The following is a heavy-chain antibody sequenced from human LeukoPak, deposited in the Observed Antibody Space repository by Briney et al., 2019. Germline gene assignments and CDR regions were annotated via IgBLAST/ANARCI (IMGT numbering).Heavy chain of an antibody. CDR2: IYTTGST. V-gene: IGHV4-4*07. CDR3: ARGYSYGYDY. D-gene: IGHD5-18*01. CDR1: GGSISSYY. J-gene: IGHJ4*02. Sequence: PSETLSLTCTVSGGSISSYYWTWIRQPAGKGLEWIGRIYTTGSTNYNPSLNSRVTMSVDTSKKQFSLKLSSVTAADTAVYYCARGYSYGYDYWGQGTLVTVSS.